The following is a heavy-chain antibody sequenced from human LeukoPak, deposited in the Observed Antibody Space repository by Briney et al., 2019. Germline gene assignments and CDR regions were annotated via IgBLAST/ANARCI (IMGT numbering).Heavy chain of an antibody. CDR1: GGSISTYF. Sequence: SETLSLTCTVSGGSISTYFWSWIRQPAGKGLEWIGEINHSGSTNYNPSLKSRVTISVDTSKNQFSLKLSSVTAADTAVYYCAKAVGSGSFQTYYYYMDVWGKGTTVTISS. D-gene: IGHD3-10*01. J-gene: IGHJ6*03. CDR2: INHSGST. CDR3: AKAVGSGSFQTYYYYMDV. V-gene: IGHV4-34*01.